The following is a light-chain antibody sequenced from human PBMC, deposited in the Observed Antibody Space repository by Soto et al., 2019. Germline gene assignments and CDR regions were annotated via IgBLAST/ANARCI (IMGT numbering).Light chain of an antibody. CDR1: RSNIGAGYD. CDR2: GDS. Sequence: QSVLTQPPSVSGAPGQRVTISCTGSRSNIGAGYDVHWYQQLPGTAPKLLIHGDSNRPSGVPDRFSGSKSGTSASLAITGLQAEDEADYYCQSYDSSLSASVFGGGTKVTVL. J-gene: IGLJ3*02. CDR3: QSYDSSLSASV. V-gene: IGLV1-40*01.